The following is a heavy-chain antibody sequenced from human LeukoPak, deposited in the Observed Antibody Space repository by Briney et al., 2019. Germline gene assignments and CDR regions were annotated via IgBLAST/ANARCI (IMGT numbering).Heavy chain of an antibody. J-gene: IGHJ4*02. CDR3: ASDPASYCTSSTCDFDY. CDR2: VKQDGSEK. D-gene: IGHD2-8*01. V-gene: IGHV3-7*01. CDR1: GFTFSSYW. Sequence: GGSLRLSCAASGFTFSSYWMSWVRQAPGKGLEWVANVKQDGSEKYYVGSVKGRFTISRDNAKNSLYLQMNNLGAEDTAVYYCASDPASYCTSSTCDFDYWGQGTLVTVSS.